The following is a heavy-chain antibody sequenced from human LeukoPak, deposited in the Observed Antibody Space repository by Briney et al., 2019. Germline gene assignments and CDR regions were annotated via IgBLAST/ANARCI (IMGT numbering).Heavy chain of an antibody. J-gene: IGHJ4*02. D-gene: IGHD5-24*01. CDR1: GFTFRSYA. V-gene: IGHV3-30*04. CDR2: ISYDGSNK. Sequence: GRSLRLSCAASGFTFRSYAVHWVRQAPGKGLEWVAVISYDGSNKYYADSVKGRFTISRDNSKNTLYLQMNSLRAEDTAVYYCARDRMAAYWGQGTLVTVSS. CDR3: ARDRMAAY.